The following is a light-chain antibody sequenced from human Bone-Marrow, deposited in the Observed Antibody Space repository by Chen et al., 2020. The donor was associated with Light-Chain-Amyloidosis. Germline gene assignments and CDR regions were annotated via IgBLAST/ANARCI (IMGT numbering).Light chain of an antibody. V-gene: IGLV3-25*03. CDR1: DLPTKY. CDR2: RDT. J-gene: IGLJ2*01. CDR3: QSADSSGTYEVI. Sequence: SYELTQPPSVSVSPGQTARITCSGDDLPTKYAYWYQQKPGQAPVLVIHRDTERPSGSSARFSGSMSGTTATLTISRVQAEDEADYHCQSADSSGTYEVIFGGGTKLTVL.